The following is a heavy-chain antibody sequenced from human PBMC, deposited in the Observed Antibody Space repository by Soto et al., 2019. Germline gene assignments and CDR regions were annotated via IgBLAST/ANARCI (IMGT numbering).Heavy chain of an antibody. CDR3: AKEGCSGGICYGFDY. Sequence: QVQLVESGGGVVQPGRSLRLSGAASGFTFSSYGMHWVRQAPGKGLEWVAVMSWDGSDEFYEETVKGRFTVSRDNSRNTLYLQMNSLRPEDTAVYYCAKEGCSGGICYGFDYWGQGTLVTVSS. CDR1: GFTFSSYG. CDR2: MSWDGSDE. J-gene: IGHJ4*02. V-gene: IGHV3-30*18. D-gene: IGHD2-15*01.